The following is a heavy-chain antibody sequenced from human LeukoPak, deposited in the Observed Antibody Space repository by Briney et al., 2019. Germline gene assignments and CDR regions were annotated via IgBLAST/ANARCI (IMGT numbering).Heavy chain of an antibody. CDR1: GGSISSGGYY. V-gene: IGHV4-31*03. Sequence: SGTLSLTCTVSGGSISSGGYYWSWIRHHPGKGLEWIRYINYSGSNYYNPPLKSRVTISVDTSKNQFSLKLGSVTAADTDVYYCARGIAAAGVQGSGWYGRPQSWMYYGMDVWGQGTTVTVSS. CDR2: INYSGSN. CDR3: ARGIAAAGVQGSGWYGRPQSWMYYGMDV. D-gene: IGHD6-13*01. J-gene: IGHJ6*02.